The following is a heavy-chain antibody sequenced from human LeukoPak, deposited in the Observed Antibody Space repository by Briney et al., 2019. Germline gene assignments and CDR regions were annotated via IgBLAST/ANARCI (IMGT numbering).Heavy chain of an antibody. CDR2: IYTSGST. V-gene: IGHV4-61*02. D-gene: IGHD3-10*01. Sequence: PSETLSLTCTVSGGSISSGSYYWSWIRQPAGKGLEWIGRIYTSGSTNYNPSLKSRVTISVDTSKNQFSLKLSSVTAADMAVYYCARAAPPYYYGSGSYFSAPYFDYWGQGTLVTVSS. J-gene: IGHJ4*02. CDR3: ARAAPPYYYGSGSYFSAPYFDY. CDR1: GGSISSGSYY.